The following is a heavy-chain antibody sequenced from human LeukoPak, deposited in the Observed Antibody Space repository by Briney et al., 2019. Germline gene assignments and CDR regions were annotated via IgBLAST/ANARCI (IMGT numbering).Heavy chain of an antibody. Sequence: HPSETLSLTCVVSGDSTSSGGYSWSWIRQTPGKGLEWIAYIHDSGSTYNNPSLKSRLSISIDTSKNQFSLKLNSVTAADTAVYYCARVLAAAGNNWFDPWGQGTLVTVSS. CDR3: ARVLAAAGNNWFDP. D-gene: IGHD6-13*01. V-gene: IGHV4-30-4*07. CDR1: GDSTSSGGYS. CDR2: IHDSGST. J-gene: IGHJ5*02.